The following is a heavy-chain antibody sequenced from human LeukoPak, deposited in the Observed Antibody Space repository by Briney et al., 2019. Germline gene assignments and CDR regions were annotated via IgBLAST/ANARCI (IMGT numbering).Heavy chain of an antibody. J-gene: IGHJ1*01. CDR2: IIPILGIA. V-gene: IGHV1-69*04. CDR3: ARVGALWFGELSNAEYFQH. Sequence: GASVKVSCKASGGTFSSYAISWVRQAPGQGLEWMGRIIPILGIANYAQKFQGRVTITADKSTSTAYMELSSLRSEDTAVYYCARVGALWFGELSNAEYFQHWGQGTLVTVSS. CDR1: GGTFSSYA. D-gene: IGHD3-10*01.